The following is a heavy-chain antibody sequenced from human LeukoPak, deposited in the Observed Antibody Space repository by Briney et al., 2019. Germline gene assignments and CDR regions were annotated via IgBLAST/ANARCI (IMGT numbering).Heavy chain of an antibody. CDR1: GFTVSTNY. Sequence: PGGSLRLSCAAPGFTVSTNYMSWVRQAPGKGLEWVSVISSGGTPYYADSVKGRFTISRDSSENTLYLRMHSLRAEDTAVYYCARGGAGYAFDYWGQGTLVTVSS. J-gene: IGHJ4*02. CDR2: ISSGGTP. V-gene: IGHV3-66*02. D-gene: IGHD5-12*01. CDR3: ARGGAGYAFDY.